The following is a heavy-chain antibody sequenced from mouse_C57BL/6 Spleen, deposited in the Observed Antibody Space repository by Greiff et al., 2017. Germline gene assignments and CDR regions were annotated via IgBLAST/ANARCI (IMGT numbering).Heavy chain of an antibody. CDR1: GYTFTSYD. V-gene: IGHV1-85*01. CDR3: ASSITTVDYYAMDY. CDR2: IYPRDGST. J-gene: IGHJ4*01. D-gene: IGHD1-1*01. Sequence: QVHVKQSGPELVKPGASVKLSCKASGYTFTSYDINWVKQRPGQGLEWIGWIYPRDGSTKYNEKFKGKATLTVDTSSSTAYMELHSLTSEDSAVYFCASSITTVDYYAMDYWGQGTSVTVSS.